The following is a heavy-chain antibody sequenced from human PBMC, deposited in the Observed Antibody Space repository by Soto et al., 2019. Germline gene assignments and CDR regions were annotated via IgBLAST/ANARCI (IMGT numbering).Heavy chain of an antibody. CDR2: MSGSGDAI. J-gene: IGHJ6*02. CDR3: VRGNFYYGMDV. V-gene: IGHV3-11*01. CDR1: GFTFSDYY. Sequence: GGSLRLSCTTSGFTFSDYYMTWVRQAPGKGLEWISYMSGSGDAIYYADSVKGRFTISRDNAKNSLHLEMNSLGVEDTAMYYCVRGNFYYGMDVWGQGTTVTVSS.